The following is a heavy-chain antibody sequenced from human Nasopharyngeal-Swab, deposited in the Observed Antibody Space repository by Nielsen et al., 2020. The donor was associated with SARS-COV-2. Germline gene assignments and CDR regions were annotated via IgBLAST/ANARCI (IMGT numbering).Heavy chain of an antibody. CDR1: GFTFSSYS. D-gene: IGHD4-17*01. V-gene: IGHV3-21*01. J-gene: IGHJ4*02. Sequence: GGSLRLSCAAFGFTFSSYSMNWVRQAPGKGLEWVSSISSRSSYIYYADSVKGRFTISRDNAKNSLYLQMDSLRAEDPAVYYCASDFYGDYSDYWGQGTLVTVSS. CDR2: ISSRSSYI. CDR3: ASDFYGDYSDY.